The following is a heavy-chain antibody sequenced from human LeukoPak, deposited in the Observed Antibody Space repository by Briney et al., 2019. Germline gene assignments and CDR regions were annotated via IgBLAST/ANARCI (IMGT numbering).Heavy chain of an antibody. CDR2: ISGSSSTL. D-gene: IGHD3-3*01. V-gene: IGHV3-48*04. Sequence: PGGSLRLSCAASGFTFSIYGMNWVRQTPGKGLEWISYISGSSSTLYQADSVEGRFIISRNNAENSLYLHMNNLRAEDTAVYYCARDLNTIRNSNFDYWGRGTLVTVSS. CDR3: ARDLNTIRNSNFDY. CDR1: GFTFSIYG. J-gene: IGHJ4*02.